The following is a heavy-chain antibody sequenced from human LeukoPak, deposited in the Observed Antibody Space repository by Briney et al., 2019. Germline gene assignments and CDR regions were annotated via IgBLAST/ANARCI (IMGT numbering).Heavy chain of an antibody. J-gene: IGHJ4*02. V-gene: IGHV3-23*01. Sequence: GGSLRLSCAASGFTFDDYGMSWVRQAPGKGLEWVSAISGGGVTTYYADSVKGRFTISRDNSKNTLYLQMNSLRAEDTAVYYCSKWKAIVLVPAARSPIDYWGQGTLVTVSS. D-gene: IGHD2-2*01. CDR1: GFTFDDYG. CDR3: SKWKAIVLVPAARSPIDY. CDR2: ISGGGVTT.